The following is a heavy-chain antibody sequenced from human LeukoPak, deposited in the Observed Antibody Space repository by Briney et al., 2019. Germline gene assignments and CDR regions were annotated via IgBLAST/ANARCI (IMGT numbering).Heavy chain of an antibody. CDR1: GGSISSGGYY. Sequence: TLSLTCTVSGGSISSGGYYWSWIRQHPGKGLEWIGYIYYSGSTYYNPSLKSRVTISVDTSKNQFSLKLSSVTAADTAVYYCASSVYDSWSGYSENWGQGTLVTVSS. D-gene: IGHD3-3*01. CDR2: IYYSGST. V-gene: IGHV4-31*03. J-gene: IGHJ4*02. CDR3: ASSVYDSWSGYSEN.